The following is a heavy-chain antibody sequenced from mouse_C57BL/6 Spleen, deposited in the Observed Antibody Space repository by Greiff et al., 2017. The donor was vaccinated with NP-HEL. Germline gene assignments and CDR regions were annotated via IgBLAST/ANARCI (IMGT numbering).Heavy chain of an antibody. D-gene: IGHD1-1*01. CDR2: IYPRSGNT. CDR1: GYTFTSYG. V-gene: IGHV1-81*01. Sequence: VQLQQSGAELARPGASVKLSCKASGYTFTSYGISWVKQRTGQGLEWIGEIYPRSGNTYYKEKFKGKVTLTADKSSSTAYMELRSLTSEYSAVYFCARRGDYGGSYEAYWGQGTLVTVSA. J-gene: IGHJ3*01. CDR3: ARRGDYGGSYEAY.